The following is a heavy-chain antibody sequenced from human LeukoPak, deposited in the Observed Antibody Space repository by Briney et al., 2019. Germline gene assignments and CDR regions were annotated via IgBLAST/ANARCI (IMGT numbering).Heavy chain of an antibody. D-gene: IGHD6-19*01. CDR3: AKDRMRQWLVWGHNWFDP. J-gene: IGHJ5*02. V-gene: IGHV3-30*18. CDR1: GFTFSSYG. CDR2: ISYDGSNK. Sequence: GRSLRLSCAASGFTFSSYGMHWVRQAPGKGLEWVAVISYDGSNKYYADSVKGRFTISRDNSKNTLYLQMNSLRAEDTAVYYCAKDRMRQWLVWGHNWFDPWGQGTLVTVSS.